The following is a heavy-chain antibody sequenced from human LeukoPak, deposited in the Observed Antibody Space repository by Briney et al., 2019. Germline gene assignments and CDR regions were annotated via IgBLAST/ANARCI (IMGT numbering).Heavy chain of an antibody. D-gene: IGHD1-26*01. CDR2: ITRDGNDK. CDR3: AKIGPVSGTVDY. CDR1: GFTVGASD. J-gene: IGHJ4*02. V-gene: IGHV3-30*18. Sequence: GGSLRLPCAASGFTVGASDMYWVRQAPGKGLEWVAVITRDGNDKYYVDSVRGRFTISRDNSKSTVFLQMDSLRPEDTAVYYCAKIGPVSGTVDYWGQGTLVTVSS.